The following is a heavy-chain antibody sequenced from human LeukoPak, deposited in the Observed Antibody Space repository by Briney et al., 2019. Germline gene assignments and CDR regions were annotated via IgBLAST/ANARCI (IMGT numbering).Heavy chain of an antibody. Sequence: TGGSLRLSCAAFGFTFSNYWMTWVRQAPGKGLEWVAHINQDGNKKYYVDSVKGRFTIFRDNAKNSLYLQMNSLRAEDTAVYYCATGDYGVHGDYWGQGILVTVSS. CDR2: INQDGNKK. V-gene: IGHV3-7*03. D-gene: IGHD4-17*01. J-gene: IGHJ4*02. CDR3: ATGDYGVHGDY. CDR1: GFTFSNYW.